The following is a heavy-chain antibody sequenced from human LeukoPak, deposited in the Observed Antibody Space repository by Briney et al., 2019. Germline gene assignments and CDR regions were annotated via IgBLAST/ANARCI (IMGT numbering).Heavy chain of an antibody. CDR1: GYTFISYG. CDR2: FDSEDGEP. CDR3: ATLRGNDGFDV. J-gene: IGHJ3*01. D-gene: IGHD1-26*01. V-gene: IGHV1-24*01. Sequence: ASVKVSCKASGYTFISYGISWVRQAPGRGLQWMGTFDSEDGEPIYAQNFQVRVTMTEDTSSDTAYMELSSLRSEDTAMYYCATLRGNDGFDVWGQGTMLIVSS.